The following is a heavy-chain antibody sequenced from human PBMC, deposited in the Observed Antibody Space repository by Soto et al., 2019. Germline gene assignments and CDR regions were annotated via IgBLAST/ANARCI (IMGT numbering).Heavy chain of an antibody. D-gene: IGHD2-21*02. J-gene: IGHJ4*02. V-gene: IGHV4-39*01. CDR3: ARQRTSVVTQAYFDS. Sequence: SETLSLTCTVTGDSINNRSYYWGWIRRPPGKGLEWIGSIYYSGSTYNNPSLKSRVSMSVDTSKNQFSLKLRSVTAADTALYYCARQRTSVVTQAYFDSWGQGSLVTVSS. CDR2: IYYSGST. CDR1: GDSINNRSYY.